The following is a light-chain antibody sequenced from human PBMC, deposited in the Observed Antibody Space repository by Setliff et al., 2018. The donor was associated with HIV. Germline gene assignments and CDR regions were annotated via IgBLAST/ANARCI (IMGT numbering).Light chain of an antibody. Sequence: QSALTQPASVSGSPGQSITISCTGISSDVGDFQSVSWYQQHPGKAPKLMIYEINDRPSGVSNRFSGSKSGNTASLTISRLQPEDEADYFCSSNTSSSPLYVFATGTKVTVL. CDR1: SSDVGDFQS. J-gene: IGLJ1*01. CDR2: EIN. V-gene: IGLV2-14*01. CDR3: SSNTSSSPLYV.